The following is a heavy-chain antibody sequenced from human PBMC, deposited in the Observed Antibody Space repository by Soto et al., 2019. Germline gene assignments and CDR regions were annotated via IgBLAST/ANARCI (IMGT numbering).Heavy chain of an antibody. CDR1: GYTFTSYY. CDR2: INPSGGST. V-gene: IGHV1-46*01. CDR3: ARDAGSYSSSWYCFDY. D-gene: IGHD6-13*01. J-gene: IGHJ4*02. Sequence: QVQLVQSGAEVKKPGASVKVSCKASGYTFTSYYMHWVRQAPGQGLEWMGIINPSGGSTSYAQKFQGRVTMPRDTSTSTVYMELSSLRSEDTAVYYCARDAGSYSSSWYCFDYWGQGTLVTVSS.